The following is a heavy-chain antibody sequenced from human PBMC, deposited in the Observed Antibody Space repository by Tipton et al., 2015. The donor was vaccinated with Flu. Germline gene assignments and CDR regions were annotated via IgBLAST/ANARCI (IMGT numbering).Heavy chain of an antibody. CDR2: VHQTGNT. J-gene: IGHJ5*02. CDR1: GDSVGSDYF. CDR3: ARRDYSNYVSEPKNWFDP. Sequence: TLSLTCSVSGDSVGSDYFWGWIRQSLGMGLEWIGNVHQTGNTYYNPFLRSRVTIAIDRPKNQFSLRLTSVTAADTAVYFCARRDYSNYVSEPKNWFDPWGQGTLVTVS. D-gene: IGHD4-11*01. V-gene: IGHV4-38-2*01.